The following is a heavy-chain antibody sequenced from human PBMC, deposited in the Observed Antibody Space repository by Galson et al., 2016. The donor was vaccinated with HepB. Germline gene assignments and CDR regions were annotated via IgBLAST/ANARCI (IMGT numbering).Heavy chain of an antibody. D-gene: IGHD3-22*01. CDR3: ARTYYYDTSGYYPRYNWFDP. CDR2: IIPRFGTP. CDR1: GDTFSTYA. J-gene: IGHJ5*02. Sequence: SVKVSCKASGDTFSTYAISWVRQAPGEGLEWMGGIIPRFGTPNYAQRFQGRVTITADISTRTAYMGLSSLRSEDTALYFCARTYYYDTSGYYPRYNWFDPWGRGTQVTVSS. V-gene: IGHV1-69*06.